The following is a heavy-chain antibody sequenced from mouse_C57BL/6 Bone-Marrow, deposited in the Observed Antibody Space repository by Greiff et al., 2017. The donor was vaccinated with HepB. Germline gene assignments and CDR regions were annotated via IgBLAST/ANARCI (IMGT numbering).Heavy chain of an antibody. CDR2: VDPENGDT. CDR3: TTSAYDYVDY. V-gene: IGHV14-4*01. D-gene: IGHD2-4*01. CDR1: GFNIKDDY. J-gene: IGHJ2*01. Sequence: VQLQQSGAELVRPGASVKLSCTASGFNIKDDYMHWVKQRPEQGLEWIGWVDPENGDTEYASKFQGKATITADTSSNPAYLQLSSLTSEDAAVYYCTTSAYDYVDYWGQGTTLTVSS.